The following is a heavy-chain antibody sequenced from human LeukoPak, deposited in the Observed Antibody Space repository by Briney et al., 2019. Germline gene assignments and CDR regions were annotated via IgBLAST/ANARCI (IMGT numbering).Heavy chain of an antibody. CDR1: GGSISSSDYY. D-gene: IGHD1-1*01. CDR2: IYYSGST. Sequence: TLSLTCTVSGGSISSSDYYWSWIRQPPGKGLEWIGYIYYSGSTYYNPSLKSRVTISVDTSKNQFSLKLSSVTAADAAVYYCARVLTQDRTGTISDATDYWGQGTLVTVSS. J-gene: IGHJ4*02. V-gene: IGHV4-30-4*08. CDR3: ARVLTQDRTGTISDATDY.